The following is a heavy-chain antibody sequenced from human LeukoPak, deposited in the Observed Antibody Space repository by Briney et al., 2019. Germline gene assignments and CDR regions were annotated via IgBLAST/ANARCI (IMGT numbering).Heavy chain of an antibody. CDR3: ARGRDLDY. CDR1: GFTFSSYA. Sequence: GGSLRLSCAASGFTFSSYAMSWVRQAPGKGLEWVSVIYSGGSTYYADSVKGRFTISRDNSRNTLYLQMNSLRAEDTAVYYCARGRDLDYWGQGTLVTVSS. J-gene: IGHJ4*02. CDR2: IYSGGST. V-gene: IGHV3-53*01.